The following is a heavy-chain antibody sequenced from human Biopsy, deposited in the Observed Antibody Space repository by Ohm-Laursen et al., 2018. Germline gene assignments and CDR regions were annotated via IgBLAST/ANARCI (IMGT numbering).Heavy chain of an antibody. CDR3: ARSDYFDSNGYFWFDP. V-gene: IGHV4-31*01. CDR2: IFNSANT. Sequence: TLSLTCTVSGGSISSGGSYWCWIRQRPGKGLEWIGYIFNSANTYYNPSLKNLITISGDTSKNQFSLKLNSVTAADTAVYYCARSDYFDSNGYFWFDPWGQGTLVTVSS. J-gene: IGHJ5*02. D-gene: IGHD3-22*01. CDR1: GGSISSGGSY.